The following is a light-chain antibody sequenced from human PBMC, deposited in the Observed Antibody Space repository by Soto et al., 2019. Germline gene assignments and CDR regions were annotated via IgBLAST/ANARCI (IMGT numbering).Light chain of an antibody. V-gene: IGKV1-6*01. Sequence: GDRVTITCRASQGIGNDVGWYQQKPGKAPKLLIYAASSLQSGVPSRFSGSRSGTDFTLTIISLQPEDFATYYCLQDHNYPLTFGGGTKVEIK. J-gene: IGKJ4*01. CDR2: AAS. CDR1: QGIGND. CDR3: LQDHNYPLT.